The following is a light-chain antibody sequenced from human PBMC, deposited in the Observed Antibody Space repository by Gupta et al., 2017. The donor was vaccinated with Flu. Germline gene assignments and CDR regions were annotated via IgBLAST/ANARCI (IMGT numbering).Light chain of an antibody. Sequence: QSVLTQPRSVSGSPGQSVTISCTGTSGNVGGYDFVSWHQQYPGGAPKLLIYNVNKRPSGVPDRFSGSKSGNTASLTISGLRPEDEADYFCCSYAGTDTHLVFGGGTRLTV. CDR1: SGNVGGYDF. CDR3: CSYAGTDTHLV. CDR2: NVN. V-gene: IGLV2-11*01. J-gene: IGLJ2*01.